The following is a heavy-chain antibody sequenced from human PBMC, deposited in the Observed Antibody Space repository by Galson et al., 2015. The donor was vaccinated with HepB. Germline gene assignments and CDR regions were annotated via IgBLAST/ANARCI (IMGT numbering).Heavy chain of an antibody. CDR3: VSGLVAATLDAFDI. J-gene: IGHJ3*02. Sequence: SVKVSCKASGYTFTSYATNWVRQAPGQGLEWMGWINTNTGNPTYAQGFTGRFVFSLDTSVSTAYLQISSLKAEDTAVYYCVSGLVAATLDAFDIWGQGTMVTVSS. CDR2: INTNTGNP. V-gene: IGHV7-4-1*02. CDR1: GYTFTSYA. D-gene: IGHD2-15*01.